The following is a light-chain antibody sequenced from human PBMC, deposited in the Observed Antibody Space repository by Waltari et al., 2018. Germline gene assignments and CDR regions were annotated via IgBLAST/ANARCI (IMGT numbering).Light chain of an antibody. Sequence: QSALTQPASVSGSPGQSITLSCTGTSSTLGRYNYVPWYQHHPDKAPKLMIFDVNNRPSGVSDRFSGSKSGNTASLTISGLQAEDEADYYCSSYTTTSTLLVVFGGGTKLTVL. V-gene: IGLV2-14*03. J-gene: IGLJ2*01. CDR1: SSTLGRYNY. CDR2: DVN. CDR3: SSYTTTSTLLVV.